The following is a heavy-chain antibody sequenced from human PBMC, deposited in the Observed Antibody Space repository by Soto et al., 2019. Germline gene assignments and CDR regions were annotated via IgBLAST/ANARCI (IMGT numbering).Heavy chain of an antibody. D-gene: IGHD2-8*01. Sequence: PSETLSLTCAVYGGSFSGYYWSWIRQPPGKRLEWIGEINHSGSTNYNPSLKSRVTISVDTSQNQFSLELSSVTAADTAVYYCVRGERMGYGVDYWGQGTFVT. CDR1: GGSFSGYY. J-gene: IGHJ4*02. V-gene: IGHV4-34*01. CDR2: INHSGST. CDR3: VRGERMGYGVDY.